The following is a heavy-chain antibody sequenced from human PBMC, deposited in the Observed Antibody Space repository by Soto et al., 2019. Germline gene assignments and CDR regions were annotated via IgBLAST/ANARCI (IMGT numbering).Heavy chain of an antibody. J-gene: IGHJ5*02. CDR1: GYTFTSYG. D-gene: IGHD2-15*01. CDR3: ARDSLHRISGPTGLDP. V-gene: IGHV1-18*01. Sequence: ASVKVSCKASGYTFTSYGISWVRQAPGQGLEWMGWISAYNGNTNYAQKLQGRVTITTDTSTSTAYMELRSLRSDDTAVYFCARDSLHRISGPTGLDPWGQGALVTVSS. CDR2: ISAYNGNT.